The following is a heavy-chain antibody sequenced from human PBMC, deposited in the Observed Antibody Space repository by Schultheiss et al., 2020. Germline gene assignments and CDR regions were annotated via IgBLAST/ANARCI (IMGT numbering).Heavy chain of an antibody. CDR1: GGSISSGGYS. Sequence: SETLSLTCAVSGGSISSGGYSWSWIRQPPGKGLEWIWYIFHIGSTYYNPSLKSRVTISVDRSKNQFSLKLRSVTAADTAVYYCERHSGAKGYSGYDVWGQGTTVTVSS. V-gene: IGHV4-30-2*01. CDR3: ERHSGAKGYSGYDV. CDR2: IFHIGST. D-gene: IGHD5-12*01. J-gene: IGHJ6*02.